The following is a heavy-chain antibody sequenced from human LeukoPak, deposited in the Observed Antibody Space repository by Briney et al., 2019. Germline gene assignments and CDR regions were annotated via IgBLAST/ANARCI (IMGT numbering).Heavy chain of an antibody. CDR1: GGSISSSSYY. D-gene: IGHD6-19*01. CDR2: IYYSRST. J-gene: IGHJ5*02. Sequence: AETLSLTCTVSGGSISSSSYYWGWIRQPPGKGLEWIGRIYYSRSTYYNTSLKSPVTISVDTSKYHFSLNPSSVTAADTAVYYCARERTIAVAAQHGDWFDPCGQGTLVTVSS. V-gene: IGHV4-39*07. CDR3: ARERTIAVAAQHGDWFDP.